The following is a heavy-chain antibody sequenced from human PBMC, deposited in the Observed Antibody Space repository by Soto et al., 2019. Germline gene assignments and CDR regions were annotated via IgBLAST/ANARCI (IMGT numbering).Heavy chain of an antibody. Sequence: GGSLRLSCAAAGFTFSTYTMSWVRQAPGKGPEWVAGFYGGGSTSTFYADSVKGRFTISRDNSRNMVFLQMNSLRAEDTAVYYCTKDRHPDGLWIFDCWGQGSWVTVSS. J-gene: IGHJ4*02. V-gene: IGHV3-23*01. CDR2: FYGGGSTST. CDR3: TKDRHPDGLWIFDC. CDR1: GFTFSTYT. D-gene: IGHD3-3*01.